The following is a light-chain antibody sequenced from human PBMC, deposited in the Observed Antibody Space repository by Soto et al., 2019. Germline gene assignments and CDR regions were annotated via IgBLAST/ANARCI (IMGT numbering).Light chain of an antibody. CDR3: QAWDSSTARYV. CDR2: QDS. V-gene: IGLV3-1*01. CDR1: KLGDKY. Sequence: SSELTQPPSVSVSPGQTASITCSGAKLGDKYACWYQQKPGQSPVLVIYQDSKRPSGIPERFSGSNSGNTATLTISGTQAMDEADYYCQAWDSSTARYVFGTGTKLTVL. J-gene: IGLJ1*01.